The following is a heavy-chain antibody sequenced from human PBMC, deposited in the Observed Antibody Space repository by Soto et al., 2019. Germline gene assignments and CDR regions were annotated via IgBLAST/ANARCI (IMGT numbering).Heavy chain of an antibody. CDR2: ISGYNGDI. CDR1: GYTFNRHG. CDR3: ARVRIVGAREIDF. V-gene: IGHV1-18*01. D-gene: IGHD1-26*01. Sequence: QVHLVQSGGEVKKPGASVKVSCKASGYTFNRHGITWVGQAPGEGLEWMGWISGYNGDINYEQKFQGRVTLSSDTLTSTVYLELTSLRFDDTAVYYCARVRIVGAREIDFWGQGTLVILSS. J-gene: IGHJ4*02.